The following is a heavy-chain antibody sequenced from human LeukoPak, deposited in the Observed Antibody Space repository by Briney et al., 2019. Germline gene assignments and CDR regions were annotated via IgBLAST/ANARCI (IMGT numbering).Heavy chain of an antibody. Sequence: SETLSLTCTVSGGSISSYYWSWIRQPPGKGLXWIGYIYYSGSTNYNPSLKSRVAISVDTSKNQFSLKLSSVTAADTAVYYCATTSTGDYYYYYMDVWGKGTTVTVSS. CDR3: ATTSTGDYYYYYMDV. V-gene: IGHV4-59*01. CDR2: IYYSGST. CDR1: GGSISSYY. J-gene: IGHJ6*03. D-gene: IGHD2-8*02.